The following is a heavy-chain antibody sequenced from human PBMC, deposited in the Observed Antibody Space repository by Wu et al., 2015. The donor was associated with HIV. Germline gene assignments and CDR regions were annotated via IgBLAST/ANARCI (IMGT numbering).Heavy chain of an antibody. CDR2: ITTHNGYT. Sequence: QVQLVQSGGDVKKSGASVKVSCKASGYTFITHAITWVRQAPGQRPEWMGWITTHNGYTKYAQKFQDRLSLTTDTSATTAYMELRSLRSDDTAEYFCAKSQYSTTWYSAFDLWGRGTMVTVSS. CDR3: AKSQYSTTWYSAFDL. D-gene: IGHD2/OR15-2a*01. V-gene: IGHV1-18*01. J-gene: IGHJ3*01. CDR1: GYTFITHA.